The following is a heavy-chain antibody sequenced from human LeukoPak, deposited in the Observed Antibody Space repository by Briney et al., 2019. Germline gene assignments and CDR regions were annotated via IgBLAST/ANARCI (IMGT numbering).Heavy chain of an antibody. V-gene: IGHV1-18*01. J-gene: IGHJ3*02. CDR3: ASTDLTGVDAFDI. Sequence: GASVKVSCKTSGYTFTSYGISWVRQAPGQGLEWMGWISAYNGNTNYAQKLQGRVTMTTDTSTSTAYMELRSLRSDDTAVYYCASTDLTGVDAFDIWGQGTMVTVSS. D-gene: IGHD1-14*01. CDR2: ISAYNGNT. CDR1: GYTFTSYG.